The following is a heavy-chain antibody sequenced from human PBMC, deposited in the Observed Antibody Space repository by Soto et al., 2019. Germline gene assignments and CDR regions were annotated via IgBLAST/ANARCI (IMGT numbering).Heavy chain of an antibody. CDR2: ISSSSSYI. Sequence: EVQLVESGGGLVKPGGSLRLSCAASGFTFSSYSMNWVRQAPGKGLEWVSSISSSSSYIYYADSEKGRFTISRDNAKNSLYLQMNSLRAEDTAVYYGARDSDGDLNRFDPCGQGTLVTVSS. CDR3: ARDSDGDLNRFDP. CDR1: GFTFSSYS. J-gene: IGHJ5*02. V-gene: IGHV3-21*01. D-gene: IGHD4-17*01.